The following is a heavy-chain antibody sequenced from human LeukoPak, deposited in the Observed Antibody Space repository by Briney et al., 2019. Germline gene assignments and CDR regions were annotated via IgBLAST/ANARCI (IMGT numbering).Heavy chain of an antibody. CDR1: GFTFSSYA. Sequence: RGSLRLSCAASGFTFSSYAMSWVRQAPGKGLEWVSAISGSGGSTYYADSVKGRFTISRDNSKNTLYLQMNSLRAEDTAVYYCAFSGYDQYYFDYWGQGTLVTVSS. D-gene: IGHD5-12*01. V-gene: IGHV3-23*01. CDR2: ISGSGGST. J-gene: IGHJ4*02. CDR3: AFSGYDQYYFDY.